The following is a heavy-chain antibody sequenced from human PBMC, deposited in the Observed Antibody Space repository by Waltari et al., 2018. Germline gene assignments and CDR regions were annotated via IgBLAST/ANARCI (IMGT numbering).Heavy chain of an antibody. Sequence: EVQLVESGGTLVQPGGSLRLSCAVSGFTFDNYAMHWVRQAPGKGLEWVSGISWNSGSINYADSVKGRFTISRDNRKNSLYLQMNGLRGEDMALYYCVKDMVGGGSASPVCHHWGQGTLVTVSS. J-gene: IGHJ4*02. D-gene: IGHD2-15*01. CDR3: VKDMVGGGSASPVCHH. CDR1: GFTFDNYA. CDR2: ISWNSGSI. V-gene: IGHV3-9*03.